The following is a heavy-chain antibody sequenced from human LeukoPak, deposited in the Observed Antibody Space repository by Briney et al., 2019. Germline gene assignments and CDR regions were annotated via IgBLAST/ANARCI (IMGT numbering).Heavy chain of an antibody. Sequence: GGSLRLLCVSSGFIFRRLDTRGARQPPGKGREGVSSLGGINGYTYYADSVKGRFSISRDNSKNALYLQMNSLRAEDTALYYCAKVPSGCYACDFDYWGRGTLVTVSS. CDR2: LGGINGYT. CDR3: AKVPSGCYACDFDY. V-gene: IGHV3-23*01. CDR1: GFIFRRLD. D-gene: IGHD2-2*01. J-gene: IGHJ4*02.